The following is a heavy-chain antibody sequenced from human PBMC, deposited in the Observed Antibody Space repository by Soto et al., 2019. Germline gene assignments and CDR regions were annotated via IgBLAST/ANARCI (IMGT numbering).Heavy chain of an antibody. CDR2: INAGNGNT. CDR1: GYTFTSYA. V-gene: IGHV1-3*01. CDR3: ARGPGGPDGPGDY. Sequence: QVQLVQSGAEVKKPGASVKVSCKASGYTFTSYAMNWVRQAPGQRLEWMGWINAGNGNTKYSQKFQGRVTITRDTSASTAYMELSSLRSEDTAVYYCARGPGGPDGPGDYLGQGTLVTVSS. D-gene: IGHD2-15*01. J-gene: IGHJ4*02.